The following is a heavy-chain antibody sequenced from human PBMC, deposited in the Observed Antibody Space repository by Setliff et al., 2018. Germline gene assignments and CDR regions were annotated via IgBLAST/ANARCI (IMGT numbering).Heavy chain of an antibody. V-gene: IGHV1-18*01. CDR3: ARGSVEYSRGWYYFDY. D-gene: IGHD6-19*01. CDR2: ISAYDGNT. J-gene: IGHJ4*02. Sequence: ASVKVSCKTSGYTFTNYGITWVRQAPGQGLEWMGWISAYDGNTKFAQNIQGRVTVTADESTSTAYMELSSLRSEDTAVYYCARGSVEYSRGWYYFDYWAQGTLVTV. CDR1: GYTFTNYG.